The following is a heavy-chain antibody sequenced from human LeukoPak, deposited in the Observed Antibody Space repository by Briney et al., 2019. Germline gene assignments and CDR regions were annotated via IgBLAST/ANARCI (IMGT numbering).Heavy chain of an antibody. V-gene: IGHV4-34*01. J-gene: IGHJ6*03. Sequence: KPSETLSLTCAVYGGSFSGYYWSWIRQPPGKGLEWIGEINHSGSTNYNPSLKSRVTISVDTSKNQFSLKLSSVTAADTAMYYCARWVVAADYYYYMDVWGKGTTVTVSS. CDR2: INHSGST. CDR1: GGSFSGYY. CDR3: ARWVVAADYYYYMDV. D-gene: IGHD2-15*01.